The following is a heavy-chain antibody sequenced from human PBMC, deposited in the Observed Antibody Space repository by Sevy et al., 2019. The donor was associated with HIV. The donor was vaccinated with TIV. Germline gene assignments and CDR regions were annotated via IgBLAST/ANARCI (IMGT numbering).Heavy chain of an antibody. J-gene: IGHJ5*02. V-gene: IGHV4-39*01. CDR3: AVITIFGVVTDNWFDP. CDR1: GGSTSSSSYY. Sequence: SETLSLTCTVSGGSTSSSSYYWGWIRQPPGKGLEWIGSIYYSGSTYYNPSLKSRVTISVDTSKNQVSLKLSSVTAADTAVYYCAVITIFGVVTDNWFDPWGQGTRVTVSS. D-gene: IGHD3-3*01. CDR2: IYYSGST.